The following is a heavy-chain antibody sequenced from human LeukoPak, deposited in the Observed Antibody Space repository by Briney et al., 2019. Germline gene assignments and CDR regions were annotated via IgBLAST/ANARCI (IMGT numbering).Heavy chain of an antibody. CDR1: GGSISSDYY. Sequence: PSETLFLTCTVSGGSISSDYYWSWIRQPPGKGLEWIGYIYYSGSTYYNPSLKSRVTISVDTSKNQFSLKLSSVTAADTAVYYCARAGLLWFGELSPSYFDYWGQGTLVTVSS. CDR3: ARAGLLWFGELSPSYFDY. D-gene: IGHD3-10*01. J-gene: IGHJ4*02. CDR2: IYYSGST. V-gene: IGHV4-30-4*08.